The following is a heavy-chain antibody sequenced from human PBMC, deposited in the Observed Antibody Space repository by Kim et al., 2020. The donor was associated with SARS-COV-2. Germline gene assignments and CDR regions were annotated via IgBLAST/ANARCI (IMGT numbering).Heavy chain of an antibody. CDR1: GYTFTSYY. V-gene: IGHV1-46*01. J-gene: IGHJ5*02. CDR3: ARVPGP. Sequence: ASVKVSCKASGYTFTSYYMHWLRQPLGQGLEWLGIITPSGVSPSYAKKFQGRATMTRDPSTSTVYMELSSLRSEDTPVYYCARVPGPWAQGTLVTVSS. CDR2: ITPSGVSP.